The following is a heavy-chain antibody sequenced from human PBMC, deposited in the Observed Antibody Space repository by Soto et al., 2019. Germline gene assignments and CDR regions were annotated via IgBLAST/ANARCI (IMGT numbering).Heavy chain of an antibody. CDR2: ISYGGTNK. Sequence: QVYLVESGGGVVQPGRSLRLSCAASGLTITAYAMHWVRQAPGKGLEGVAVISYGGTNKHYADSVKGRFTISRDNSKNTLYLEMNSPRAEDTAVYYCARDSYGLDYWGQGTLVTVSS. CDR1: GLTITAYA. D-gene: IGHD3-16*01. J-gene: IGHJ4*02. V-gene: IGHV3-30-3*01. CDR3: ARDSYGLDY.